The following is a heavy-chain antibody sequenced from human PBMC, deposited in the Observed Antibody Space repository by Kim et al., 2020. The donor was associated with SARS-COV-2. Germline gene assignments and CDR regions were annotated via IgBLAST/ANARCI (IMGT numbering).Heavy chain of an antibody. J-gene: IGHJ4*02. Sequence: SETLSLTCTVSGGSISSGDYYWSWIRQPPGKGLEWIGYIYYSGSIYYNPSLKSRVTISVDTSKNQFSLKLSSVTAADTAVYYCARDAREPDLPPSGSYSRVFDYWGQGTLVTVSS. D-gene: IGHD1-26*01. V-gene: IGHV4-30-4*01. CDR3: ARDAREPDLPPSGSYSRVFDY. CDR1: GGSISSGDYY. CDR2: IYYSGSI.